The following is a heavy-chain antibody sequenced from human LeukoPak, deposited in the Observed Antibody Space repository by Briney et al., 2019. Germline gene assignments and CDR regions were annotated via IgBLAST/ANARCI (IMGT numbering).Heavy chain of an antibody. CDR3: ARRSGPVKYGSGKRGYHFDY. D-gene: IGHD3-10*01. J-gene: IGHJ4*02. V-gene: IGHV3-30-3*01. Sequence: GGSLRLSCAASGFTFSSYAMHWVRQAPGKGLEWVAVISYDGSNKYYADSVKGRFTISRDNSKNTLYLQMNSLRAEDTAVYYCARRSGPVKYGSGKRGYHFDYWGQGTLVTVSS. CDR1: GFTFSSYA. CDR2: ISYDGSNK.